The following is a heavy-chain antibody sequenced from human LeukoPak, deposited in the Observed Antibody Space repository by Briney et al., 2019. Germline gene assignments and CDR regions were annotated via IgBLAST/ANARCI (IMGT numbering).Heavy chain of an antibody. CDR2: VNSGGSST. CDR3: ARGRYSSSYDFDY. Sequence: GGSLRLSCAASGFTFSNHWMHWVRQAPGKGLVWVSRVNSGGSSTSYADSARGRFTISRDDAKNTLSLQMNSLRAEDTAVYYCARGRYSSSYDFDYWGQGTLVIVSS. J-gene: IGHJ4*02. D-gene: IGHD6-6*01. V-gene: IGHV3-74*01. CDR1: GFTFSNHW.